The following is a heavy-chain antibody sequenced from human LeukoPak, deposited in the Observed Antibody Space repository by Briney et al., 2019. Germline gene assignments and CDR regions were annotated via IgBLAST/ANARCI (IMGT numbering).Heavy chain of an antibody. D-gene: IGHD3-10*01. CDR1: GFTFSSYA. V-gene: IGHV3-30-3*01. Sequence: PGGSLRLSCAASGFTFSSYAMHWVRQAPGKGLEWVAVISYDGSSKYYADSVKGRFTISRDNSKNTLYLQMNSLRAEDTAVYYCARGPSWYYGSGSYIFDYWGQGTLVTVSS. J-gene: IGHJ4*02. CDR2: ISYDGSSK. CDR3: ARGPSWYYGSGSYIFDY.